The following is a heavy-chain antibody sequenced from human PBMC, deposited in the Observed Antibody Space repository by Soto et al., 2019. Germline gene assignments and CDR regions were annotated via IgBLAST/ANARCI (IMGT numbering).Heavy chain of an antibody. J-gene: IGHJ6*02. CDR2: IVPIFGTT. V-gene: IGHV1-69*12. D-gene: IGHD6-6*01. CDR3: STVEAVPRLYYYHWLDV. Sequence: QVQLVQSGAEVKKPGSSVKVSCKVSGGTFSNYAIDWVRLAPGHGLEWMGGIVPIFGTTYYTQKFQGRATIIADYSTSTAYLEMSSLRTEDTAIYYCSTVEAVPRLYYYHWLDVWGQGTAVTVSS. CDR1: GGTFSNYA.